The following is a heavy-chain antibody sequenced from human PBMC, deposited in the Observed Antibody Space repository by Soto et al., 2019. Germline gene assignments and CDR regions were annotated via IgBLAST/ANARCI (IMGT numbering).Heavy chain of an antibody. Sequence: ASVKVSCKASGGTFRNYPINWVRQAPGQGLEWMGSIFPLTDIPDYAQNFQARLTISADKSTSTAHMELSSLTSDDTAMYFCARGPLVVLNYFESWGQGTLVTVS. CDR3: ARGPLVVLNYFES. CDR2: IFPLTDIP. CDR1: GGTFRNYP. V-gene: IGHV1-69*04. J-gene: IGHJ4*02.